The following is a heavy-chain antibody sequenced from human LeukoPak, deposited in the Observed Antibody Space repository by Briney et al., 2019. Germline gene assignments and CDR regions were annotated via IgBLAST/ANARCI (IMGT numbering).Heavy chain of an antibody. CDR2: IYYSGST. V-gene: IGHV4-59*01. Sequence: PSETLSLTCTVSGGSISSYYWSWIRRPPGKGLEWIGYIYYSGSTNYNPSLKSRVTISVDTSKNQFSLKLSSVTAADTAVYYCARVRRAFGAFDIWGQGTMVTVSS. CDR3: ARVRRAFGAFDI. CDR1: GGSISSYY. J-gene: IGHJ3*02. D-gene: IGHD3-16*01.